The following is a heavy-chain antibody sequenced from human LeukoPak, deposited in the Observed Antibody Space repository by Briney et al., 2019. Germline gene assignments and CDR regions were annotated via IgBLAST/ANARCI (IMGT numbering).Heavy chain of an antibody. CDR1: GGSISSYY. V-gene: IGHV4-59*01. D-gene: IGHD2-21*02. CDR3: ARVAPSKYCGGDCYSFDY. CDR2: IYYSGST. J-gene: IGHJ4*02. Sequence: SGTLSLTCTVSGGSISSYYWSWIRQPPGKGLELIGYIYYSGSTNYNPSLKSRVTISVDTSKNQFSLKLSSVTAADTAVYYCARVAPSKYCGGDCYSFDYWGQGTLVTVSS.